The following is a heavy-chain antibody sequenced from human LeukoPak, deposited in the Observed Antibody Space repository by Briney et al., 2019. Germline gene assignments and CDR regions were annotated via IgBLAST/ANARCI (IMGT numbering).Heavy chain of an antibody. CDR2: IYYSGST. CDR1: GGSISSYY. Sequence: RTSETLSLTCTVSGGSISSYYWSWIRQPPGKGLEWIGYIYYSGSTNYNPSLKSRVTISVDTSKNQFSLKLSSVTAADTAVYYCARGFRGPNFDYWGQGTLVTVSS. V-gene: IGHV4-59*12. D-gene: IGHD3-10*01. CDR3: ARGFRGPNFDY. J-gene: IGHJ4*02.